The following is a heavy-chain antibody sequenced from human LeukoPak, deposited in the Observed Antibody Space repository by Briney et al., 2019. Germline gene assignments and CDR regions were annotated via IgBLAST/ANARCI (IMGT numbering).Heavy chain of an antibody. CDR2: IKPDGSAK. D-gene: IGHD3-3*01. J-gene: IGHJ4*02. CDR3: ARGPEFLTDY. V-gene: IGHV3-7*01. Sequence: TGGSLRLSCAASGFTFSRYAMTWVRQAPGQGLEWVANIKPDGSAKYCVDSVKGRFTISRDNAKNSLYLQMNSLRVEDTAVYYCARGPEFLTDYWGQGTLVTVSS. CDR1: GFTFSRYA.